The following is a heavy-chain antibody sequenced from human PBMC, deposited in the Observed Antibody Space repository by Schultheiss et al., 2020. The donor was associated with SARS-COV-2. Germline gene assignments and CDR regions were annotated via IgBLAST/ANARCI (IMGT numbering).Heavy chain of an antibody. CDR2: ITARGDTI. J-gene: IGHJ4*02. CDR3: AKGGWGSYCDY. Sequence: GGSLRLSCAASGFTFSNAWMNWVRQAPGKGLEWVSSITARGDTIYYADSVQGRFTISRDNSKNTLYLQMSGLRVDDTAVYYCAKGGWGSYCDYWGQGTVVTVSS. CDR1: GFTFSNAW. D-gene: IGHD7-27*01. V-gene: IGHV3-23*01.